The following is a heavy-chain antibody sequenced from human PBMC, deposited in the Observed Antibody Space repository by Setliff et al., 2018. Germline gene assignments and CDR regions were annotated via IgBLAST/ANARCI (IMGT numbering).Heavy chain of an antibody. CDR3: AKNGPEEDYYDSSGYSPGYYMDV. CDR1: GFTFSTYS. CDR2: ISPSSSHI. D-gene: IGHD3-22*01. J-gene: IGHJ6*03. Sequence: PGGSLRLSCAASGFTFSTYSLIWVRQAPGTGLEWVSSISPSSSHIYYADSAEGRFTIPRDNAKNSLYLQLNSLRAEDTAVYYCAKNGPEEDYYDSSGYSPGYYMDVWGKGTTVTVSS. V-gene: IGHV3-21*01.